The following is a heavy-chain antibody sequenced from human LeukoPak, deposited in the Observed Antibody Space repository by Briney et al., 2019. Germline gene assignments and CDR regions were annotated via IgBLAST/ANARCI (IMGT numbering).Heavy chain of an antibody. CDR2: INPSGGST. J-gene: IGHJ4*02. Sequence: ASVKVSCKASGYTFTSYDINWVRQAPGQGLEWMGIINPSGGSTNYAQKFQGRVTMTRDTSTSTVYMELSSLRSEDTAVYYCARESSGYDFSDSKGDYWGQGTLVTVSS. CDR3: ARESSGYDFSDSKGDY. CDR1: GYTFTSYD. V-gene: IGHV1-46*01. D-gene: IGHD5-12*01.